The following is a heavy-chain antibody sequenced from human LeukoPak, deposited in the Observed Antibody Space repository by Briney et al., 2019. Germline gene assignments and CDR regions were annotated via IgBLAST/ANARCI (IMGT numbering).Heavy chain of an antibody. CDR3: ARFDSSGWSYWFDP. V-gene: IGHV4-59*01. Sequence: SETLTLTCTVSGGSISSYYWSWIRQPPGKGLEWIGYIYYSGSTNYNPSLKSRVTISIDTSKNQFSLKLSSVTAADTAVYYCARFDSSGWSYWFDPWGQGTLVTVSS. CDR1: GGSISSYY. D-gene: IGHD6-13*01. J-gene: IGHJ5*02. CDR2: IYYSGST.